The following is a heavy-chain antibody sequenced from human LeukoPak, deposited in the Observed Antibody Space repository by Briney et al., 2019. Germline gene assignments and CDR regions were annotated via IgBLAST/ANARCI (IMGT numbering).Heavy chain of an antibody. D-gene: IGHD2-21*02. CDR3: ARWTPCGWDCHLLDY. CDR2: LFHTRGA. J-gene: IGHJ4*02. CDR1: GGSISGYY. Sequence: AETLSLTCAVSGGSISGYYWSWGRQAPGRGVEWVANLFHTRGAWYNASLKRRVTTSVDTSKNEFSLKLNSVTAADTAVYYCARWTPCGWDCHLLDYWGQGILVPVSS. V-gene: IGHV4-59*01.